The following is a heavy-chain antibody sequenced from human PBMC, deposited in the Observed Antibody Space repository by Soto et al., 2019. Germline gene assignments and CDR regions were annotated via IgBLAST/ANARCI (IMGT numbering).Heavy chain of an antibody. Sequence: GGSLRLSCAASGFTFSSYSMNWVRQAPGKGLEWVSSISSSSSYIYYADSVKGRFTISRDNAKNSLYLQMNSLRAEDTAVYYCARDTYYYDSSGQFDYWGQGTLVTAPQ. CDR3: ARDTYYYDSSGQFDY. CDR1: GFTFSSYS. J-gene: IGHJ4*02. CDR2: ISSSSSYI. D-gene: IGHD3-22*01. V-gene: IGHV3-21*01.